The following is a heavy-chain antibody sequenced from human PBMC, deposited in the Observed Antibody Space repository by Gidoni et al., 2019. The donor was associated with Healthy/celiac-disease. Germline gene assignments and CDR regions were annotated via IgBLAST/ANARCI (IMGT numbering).Heavy chain of an antibody. V-gene: IGHV3-23*04. CDR3: ANPADRTSPNDY. CDR2: ISGSGVST. Sequence: EVQLVESGGGLVQPGGSLRLSCAASGFTFSSYAMSWVLLAPGKGLEWVSAISGSGVSTYSAAAVKGRFTISRDNAKNTLYLQMNSLRAEDTAVYYCANPADRTSPNDYWGQGTLVTVSS. J-gene: IGHJ4*02. CDR1: GFTFSSYA. D-gene: IGHD1-7*01.